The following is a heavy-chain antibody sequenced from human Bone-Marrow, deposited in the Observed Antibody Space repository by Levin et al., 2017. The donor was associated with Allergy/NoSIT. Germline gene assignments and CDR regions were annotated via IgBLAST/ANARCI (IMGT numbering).Heavy chain of an antibody. Sequence: GGSLRLSCAASGFTFSRYGMSWVRQAPGKGLEWVSALSGRGGSTYYADSVKGRFTVSRDNSKNTLFLQMNSLRVEDTAVYYCAKDRGWYGDALDTWGQGTMVTVSS. CDR2: LSGRGGST. J-gene: IGHJ3*01. V-gene: IGHV3-23*01. CDR1: GFTFSRYG. D-gene: IGHD6-19*01. CDR3: AKDRGWYGDALDT.